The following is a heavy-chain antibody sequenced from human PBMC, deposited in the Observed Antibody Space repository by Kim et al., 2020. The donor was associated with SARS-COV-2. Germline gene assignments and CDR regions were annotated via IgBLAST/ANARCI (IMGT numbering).Heavy chain of an antibody. CDR3: ARAGVDTANFDY. Sequence: YTHPALTNTVTISVDTSKNQLSLKLTSVAAADTGVYYCARAGVDTANFDYWGQGTLVTVSS. V-gene: IGHV4-31*01. D-gene: IGHD5-18*01. J-gene: IGHJ4*02.